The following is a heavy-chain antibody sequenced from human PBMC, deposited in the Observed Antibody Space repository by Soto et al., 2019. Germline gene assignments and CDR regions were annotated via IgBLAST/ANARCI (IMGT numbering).Heavy chain of an antibody. Sequence: GASVKVSCKVSGYTLTELSMHWVRRAPGKGLEWMGGFDPEDGETIYAQKFQGRVTMTEDTSTDTAYMELSSLRSEDTAVYYCATSGQRDYYYYGMDVWGQGTTVTVSS. V-gene: IGHV1-24*01. CDR1: GYTLTELS. D-gene: IGHD6-25*01. J-gene: IGHJ6*02. CDR3: ATSGQRDYYYYGMDV. CDR2: FDPEDGET.